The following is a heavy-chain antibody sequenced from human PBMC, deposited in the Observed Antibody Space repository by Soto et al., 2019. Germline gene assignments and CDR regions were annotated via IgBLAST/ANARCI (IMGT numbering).Heavy chain of an antibody. J-gene: IGHJ2*01. CDR1: GYTFTKYA. CDR2: INAGNGKT. D-gene: IGHD1-26*01. Sequence: ASVRGSFKASGYTFTKYAIPCMRQAPGQRLEWMGWINAGNGKTKYSQKCQGRVTITRDTSAITAYMELSSLRSEDTAVYYCARGGSLYWYFDLWGRGTLVTVAS. V-gene: IGHV1-3*01. CDR3: ARGGSLYWYFDL.